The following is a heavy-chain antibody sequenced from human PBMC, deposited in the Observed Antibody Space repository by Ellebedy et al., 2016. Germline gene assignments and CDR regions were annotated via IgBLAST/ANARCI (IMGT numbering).Heavy chain of an antibody. Sequence: GGSLRLSCAASGFTFSNYAMHWVRQAPGKGLEWVAVISYDGSNKYYADSVKGRFTISRDNSKNTLYLQMNSLRAEDTAVYYCARDGRATMVRGVMFWFDPWGQGTLVTVSS. CDR1: GFTFSNYA. CDR3: ARDGRATMVRGVMFWFDP. D-gene: IGHD3-10*01. J-gene: IGHJ5*02. CDR2: ISYDGSNK. V-gene: IGHV3-30-3*01.